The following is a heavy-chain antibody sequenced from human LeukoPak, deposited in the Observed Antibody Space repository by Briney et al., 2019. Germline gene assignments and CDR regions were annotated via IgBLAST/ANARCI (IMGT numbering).Heavy chain of an antibody. J-gene: IGHJ4*02. D-gene: IGHD4-17*01. Sequence: GGSLRLSCAASGFIASNKYMSWVRPAPGKGLEWVSTIRSDGTTDYADSVKGRFTISRDDSKNTVYLQMDSLRVEDTAVYSCARRRGGYGEGELDYWGQGTLVTVSS. CDR2: IRSDGTT. CDR1: GFIASNKY. V-gene: IGHV3-66*04. CDR3: ARRRGGYGEGELDY.